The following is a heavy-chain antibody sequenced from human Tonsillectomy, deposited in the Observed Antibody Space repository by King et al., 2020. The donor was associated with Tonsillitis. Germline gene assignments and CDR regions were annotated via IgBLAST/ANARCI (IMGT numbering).Heavy chain of an antibody. J-gene: IGHJ6*02. CDR3: AKDRDFWSPHGMDV. D-gene: IGHD3-3*01. CDR1: GFTFSSYA. V-gene: IGHV3-23*04. Sequence: VQLVESGGGLIQPGGSLRLSCAASGFTFSSYAMNWVRQAPGKGLEWVSGISGSGGSTYYADSVEGRFAISRDNSQNTLYLQINSLRAEDTAIYYCAKDRDFWSPHGMDVWGQGTTVTVSS. CDR2: ISGSGGST.